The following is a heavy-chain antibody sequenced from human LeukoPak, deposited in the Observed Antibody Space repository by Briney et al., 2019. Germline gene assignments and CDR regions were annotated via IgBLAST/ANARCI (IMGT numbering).Heavy chain of an antibody. CDR1: GLTFSRYN. V-gene: IGHV3-21*01. CDR3: ARDAQWLVPEGYYYYMDV. CDR2: ISSSSSYI. Sequence: GGSLMLSCAGSGLTFSRYNMNWVRQAPGKGLERVSSISSSSSYIYYADSVKGRFTISRDNAQNSLFLQMNSLRAEDTAVYYCARDAQWLVPEGYYYYMDVWGKGTTVTVPS. D-gene: IGHD6-19*01. J-gene: IGHJ6*03.